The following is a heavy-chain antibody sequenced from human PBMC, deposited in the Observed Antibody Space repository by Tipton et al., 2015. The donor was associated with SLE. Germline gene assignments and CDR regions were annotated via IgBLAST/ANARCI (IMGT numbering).Heavy chain of an antibody. CDR3: ARWELYPGSSLDDFEY. D-gene: IGHD1-7*01. CDR2: IYYSGIT. Sequence: TLSLTCTVSSDSMSSYYWSWIRQPPGKGLEWIGYIYYSGITSYNPSLKSRVTISVDTSKNQFSLKLSSVTAADTAVYFCARWELYPGSSLDDFEYWGQGTLVTVSS. V-gene: IGHV4-59*01. J-gene: IGHJ4*02. CDR1: SDSMSSYY.